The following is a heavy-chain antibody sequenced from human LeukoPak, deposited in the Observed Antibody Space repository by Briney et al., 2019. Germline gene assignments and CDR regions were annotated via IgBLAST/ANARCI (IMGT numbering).Heavy chain of an antibody. V-gene: IGHV4-39*01. Sequence: SETLSLTCTVSGGSISSSSYYWGWIRQPPGKGLEWIGSIYYSGSTYYNPSLKSRVTISVDTPKNQFSLKLSSVTAADTAVYYCARPQSRGWAPFDPWGQGTLVTVSS. CDR1: GGSISSSSYY. CDR3: ARPQSRGWAPFDP. CDR2: IYYSGST. J-gene: IGHJ5*02. D-gene: IGHD6-19*01.